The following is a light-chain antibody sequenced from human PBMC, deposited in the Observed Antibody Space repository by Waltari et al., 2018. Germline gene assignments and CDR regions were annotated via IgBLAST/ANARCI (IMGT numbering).Light chain of an antibody. CDR3: QAWDDRTVV. J-gene: IGLJ2*01. V-gene: IGLV3-1*01. CDR1: KLQTRY. Sequence: SYELTQPPSVSVSPGQTASITCSVDKLQTRYVCWYQHKSGQAPVLVMYEDKKRPSRIPERFSGSNSGNTATLTISGTQPIDEAEYYCQAWDDRTVVFGGGTKLTVL. CDR2: EDK.